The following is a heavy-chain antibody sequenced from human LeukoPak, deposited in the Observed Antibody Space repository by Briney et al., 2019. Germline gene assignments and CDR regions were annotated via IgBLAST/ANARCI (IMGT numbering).Heavy chain of an antibody. D-gene: IGHD6-19*01. Sequence: PSETLSLTRAVYGGSFSGYYWSWIRQPPGKGLEWIGEINHSGSTNYNPSLKSRVTISVDTSKNQFSLKLSSVTAADTAVYYCARAIAVAGSRYFDYWGQGTLVTVSS. J-gene: IGHJ4*02. V-gene: IGHV4-34*01. CDR2: INHSGST. CDR3: ARAIAVAGSRYFDY. CDR1: GGSFSGYY.